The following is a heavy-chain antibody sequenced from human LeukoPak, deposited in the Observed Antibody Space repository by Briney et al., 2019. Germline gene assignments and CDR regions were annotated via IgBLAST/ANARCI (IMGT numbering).Heavy chain of an antibody. CDR1: GGSISSYY. Sequence: SETLSLTCTVSGGSISSYYWSWIRQPAGKGLEWIGRIYTSGSTNYNPSLKSRVTMSVDTSKNQFSLKLSSVTAADTAVYYCARDKPYYYDSSGYLLYYWGQGTLVTVSS. V-gene: IGHV4-4*07. CDR3: ARDKPYYYDSSGYLLYY. J-gene: IGHJ4*02. D-gene: IGHD3-22*01. CDR2: IYTSGST.